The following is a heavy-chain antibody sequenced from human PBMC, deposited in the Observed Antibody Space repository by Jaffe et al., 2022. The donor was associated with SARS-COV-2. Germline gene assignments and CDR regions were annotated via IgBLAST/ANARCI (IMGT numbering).Heavy chain of an antibody. J-gene: IGHJ4*02. CDR2: ISYDGSNK. Sequence: QVQLVESGGGVVQPGRSLRLSCAASGFTFSSYAMHWVRQAPGKGLEWVAVISYDGSNKYYADSVKGRFTISRDNSKNTLYLQMNSLRAEDTAVYYCARVRVGATPQGIWVDYWGQGTLVTVSS. CDR1: GFTFSSYA. D-gene: IGHD1-26*01. V-gene: IGHV3-30*04. CDR3: ARVRVGATPQGIWVDY.